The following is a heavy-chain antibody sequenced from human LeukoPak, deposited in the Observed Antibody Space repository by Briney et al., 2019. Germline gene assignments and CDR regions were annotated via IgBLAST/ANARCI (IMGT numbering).Heavy chain of an antibody. CDR3: AARTLSSGYGYDY. D-gene: IGHD3-22*01. J-gene: IGHJ4*02. Sequence: PSETLSLSCTVSGGSINSYYWSWIRQPPGKGLEWIGYIYYSGSTYYNPSLKSRVTISVDTSKNQFSLKLSSVTAADTAVYYCAARTLSSGYGYDYWGQGTLVTVSS. CDR2: IYYSGST. V-gene: IGHV4-59*12. CDR1: GGSINSYY.